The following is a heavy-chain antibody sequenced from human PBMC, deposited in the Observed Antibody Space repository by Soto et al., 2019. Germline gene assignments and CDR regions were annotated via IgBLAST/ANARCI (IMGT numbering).Heavy chain of an antibody. J-gene: IGHJ5*02. Sequence: QVQLQQWGAGLLKPSETLSLTCAVYGGSFSGYYWSWIRQPPGKGLEWIGEINHSGSTNYNPSLKSRVTISVDTSKNRFSLKLSSVTAADTAVYYCARGYPLRQLWFRRSFDPWGQGTLVTVSS. CDR3: ARGYPLRQLWFRRSFDP. CDR1: GGSFSGYY. V-gene: IGHV4-34*01. D-gene: IGHD5-18*01. CDR2: INHSGST.